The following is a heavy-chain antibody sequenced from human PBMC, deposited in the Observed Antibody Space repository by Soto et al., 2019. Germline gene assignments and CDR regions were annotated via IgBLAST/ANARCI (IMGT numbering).Heavy chain of an antibody. J-gene: IGHJ4*02. D-gene: IGHD6-19*01. V-gene: IGHV1-24*01. CDR3: ATESSGWRDFDY. Sequence: ASVKGSCKVSGYTLTELSVHWVRQAPGKGLEWMGGFDPEDGETIYAQKFQGRVTMTEDTSTDTAYMELSSLRSEDTAVYYCATESSGWRDFDYWGQGTLVTVSS. CDR2: FDPEDGET. CDR1: GYTLTELS.